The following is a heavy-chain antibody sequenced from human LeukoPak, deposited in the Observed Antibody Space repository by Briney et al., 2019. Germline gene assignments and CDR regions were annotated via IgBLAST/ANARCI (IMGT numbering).Heavy chain of an antibody. D-gene: IGHD6-6*01. J-gene: IGHJ4*02. V-gene: IGHV3-23*01. CDR1: GFTFSTYA. CDR3: AKDRHPYSTSSDY. Sequence: GGSLRLSCAASGFTFSTYALSWVRQVPGKGLEWVASTTSSGGTIYYADSVKGRFTFSRDNSKDTLYLQMNSLRAEDTAIYYCAKDRHPYSTSSDYWGQGTLVTVSS. CDR2: TTSSGGTI.